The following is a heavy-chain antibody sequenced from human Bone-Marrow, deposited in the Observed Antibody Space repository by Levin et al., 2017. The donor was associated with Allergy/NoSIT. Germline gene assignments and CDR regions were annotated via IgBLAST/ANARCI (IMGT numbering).Heavy chain of an antibody. CDR3: TRAGQAFDY. J-gene: IGHJ4*02. V-gene: IGHV3-74*01. CDR1: GFIFSSYW. Sequence: LSLTCAASGFIFSSYWMHWVRQAPGKGLVWVSRVNGDGSSTSYADSAKGRFTISRDNAKNTLYLQMNSLRAEDTAIYYCTRAGQAFDYWGQGTLVTVSS. CDR2: VNGDGSST.